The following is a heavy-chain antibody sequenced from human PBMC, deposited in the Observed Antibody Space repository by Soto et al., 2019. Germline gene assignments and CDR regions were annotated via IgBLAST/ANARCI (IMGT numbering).Heavy chain of an antibody. V-gene: IGHV3-66*01. CDR3: TRGQRYEILTGPRFEP. CDR1: WFTVIDLY. J-gene: IGHJ5*02. D-gene: IGHD3-9*01. CDR2: IFADGTT. Sequence: LRDRYGASWFTVIDLYVTRIRQAPVKGLEWVSLIFADGTTFYSDSVKGRFTISRDNSKNTLYLQMHSLRAEDTAFYYCTRGQRYEILTGPRFEPWSQGTLVTVSS.